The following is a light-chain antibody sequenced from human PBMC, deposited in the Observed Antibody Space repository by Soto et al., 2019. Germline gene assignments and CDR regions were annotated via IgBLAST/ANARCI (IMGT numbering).Light chain of an antibody. CDR3: ATWDDSLNGYV. J-gene: IGLJ1*01. CDR1: SSDVGAYTS. CDR2: EVS. V-gene: IGLV2-14*01. Sequence: QSVLTQPASVSGSPGQSITISCTGTSSDVGAYTSVSWYQQHPGKAPKLIIYEVSNRPPGVSTRFSGSKSASTASLTISGLQAEDEAHYYCATWDDSLNGYVFGTGTKVTVL.